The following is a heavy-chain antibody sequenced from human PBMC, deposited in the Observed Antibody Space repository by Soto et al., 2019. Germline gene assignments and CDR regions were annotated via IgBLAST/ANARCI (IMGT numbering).Heavy chain of an antibody. V-gene: IGHV1-18*01. CDR2: ISAYNGNT. D-gene: IGHD3-3*01. CDR3: ARGGRFAVADTDY. Sequence: QVQLVQSGVEVKKPGASVKVSCKASGYTFTNYGITWVRQAPGQGLEWLGWISAYNGNTNYAQKFQGRVTMTIDTSPSTAYMDLMSLRSDDTAVYYCARGGRFAVADTDYWGQGTLLTVSS. CDR1: GYTFTNYG. J-gene: IGHJ4*02.